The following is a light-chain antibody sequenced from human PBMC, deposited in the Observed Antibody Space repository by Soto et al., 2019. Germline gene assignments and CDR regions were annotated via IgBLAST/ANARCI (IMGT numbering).Light chain of an antibody. V-gene: IGLV2-8*01. Sequence: QSALTQPPSASGSPGQSVTISCTGTSSDVGGYNYVSWYQQHPGKAPKLMIYEVSKRPSGVPDRFSGSKSGNTASLTVSGLQAEDEAGYYCSSYAGSNEGVFGGGTKLTVL. CDR2: EVS. CDR3: SSYAGSNEGV. CDR1: SSDVGGYNY. J-gene: IGLJ2*01.